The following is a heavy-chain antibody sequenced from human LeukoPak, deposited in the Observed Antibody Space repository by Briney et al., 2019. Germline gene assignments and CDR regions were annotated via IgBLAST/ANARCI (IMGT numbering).Heavy chain of an antibody. V-gene: IGHV4-39*01. CDR3: ASYMVRGVPRHFQH. Sequence: SETLSLTCTVSGGSISSSSYYWGWIRQPPGKGLEWIGSIYYSGSTYYNPSLKSRVTISVDTSKNQFSLKLSSVTAADTAVCYCASYMVRGVPRHFQHWGQGTLVTVSS. J-gene: IGHJ1*01. D-gene: IGHD3-10*01. CDR2: IYYSGST. CDR1: GGSISSSSYY.